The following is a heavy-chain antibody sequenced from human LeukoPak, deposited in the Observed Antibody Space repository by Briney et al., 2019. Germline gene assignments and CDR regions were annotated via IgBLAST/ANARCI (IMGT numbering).Heavy chain of an antibody. Sequence: ASVKVSCKASGYTFTSYYMHWVRQAPGQGLEWVGVISPTGDSTNHAQKFQGRVTMTRDTSTSTVYMELTGLTSEDTAVYYCARAGLQSDAFDIWGQGTMVTVSS. CDR2: ISPTGDST. D-gene: IGHD5-24*01. J-gene: IGHJ3*02. CDR1: GYTFTSYY. V-gene: IGHV1-46*01. CDR3: ARAGLQSDAFDI.